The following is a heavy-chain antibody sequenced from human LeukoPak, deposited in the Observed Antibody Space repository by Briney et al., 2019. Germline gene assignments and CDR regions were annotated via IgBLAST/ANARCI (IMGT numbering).Heavy chain of an antibody. Sequence: GGSLRLSCAASGFTVSSNYMSWVRQAPGKGLEWVSVIYSGGSTYYADSVKGRFTISRDNSKNTLYLQMNSLRAEDTAVYYCARERAELAAAGPYYYYYYMDVWGKGTTVTASS. J-gene: IGHJ6*03. CDR1: GFTVSSNY. CDR2: IYSGGST. V-gene: IGHV3-66*02. CDR3: ARERAELAAAGPYYYYYYMDV. D-gene: IGHD6-13*01.